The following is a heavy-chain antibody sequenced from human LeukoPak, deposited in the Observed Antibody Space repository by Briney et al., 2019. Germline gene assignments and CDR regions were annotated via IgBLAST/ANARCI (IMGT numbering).Heavy chain of an antibody. Sequence: PGRSLRLSCAASGFSFSSYGMHWVRQAPGKGLEWVAVISYDGTNKYYGDSVKGRFTISRDNSKNTLYLQMNSLRVEDTAVYYCARGHGSGSYYNLYYFDYWGQGTLVTVSS. V-gene: IGHV3-30*03. J-gene: IGHJ4*02. CDR2: ISYDGTNK. CDR1: GFSFSSYG. CDR3: ARGHGSGSYYNLYYFDY. D-gene: IGHD3-10*01.